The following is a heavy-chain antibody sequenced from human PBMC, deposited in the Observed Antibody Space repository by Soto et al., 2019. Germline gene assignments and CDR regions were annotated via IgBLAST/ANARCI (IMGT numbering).Heavy chain of an antibody. Sequence: QVQLVQSGAEVKKPGASVKVSCKSSGYTFTSYDINWVRQATGQGLELMGWMNPNSANTGYPQKFQGRVTMTRNTAICTAYMELSSMVTEDTAVYYCTVEGIRGMDVCGQGTTVTVSS. CDR3: TVEGIRGMDV. CDR2: MNPNSANT. D-gene: IGHD3-10*01. V-gene: IGHV1-8*01. CDR1: GYTFTSYD. J-gene: IGHJ6*02.